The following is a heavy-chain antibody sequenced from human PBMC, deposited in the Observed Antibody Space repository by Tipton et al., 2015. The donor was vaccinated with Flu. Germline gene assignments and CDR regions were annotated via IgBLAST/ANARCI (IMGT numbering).Heavy chain of an antibody. CDR1: GGSISSYY. CDR3: AKSGSYLEYLQH. V-gene: IGHV4-4*07. J-gene: IGHJ1*01. CDR2: IYTSGST. Sequence: TLSLTCTVSGGSISSYYWSWIRQPAGKGLEWIGRIYTSGSTNYNPSLKSRVTMSVGTSKNQFSLKLTSVSAADTAVYYCAKSGSYLEYLQHWGQGTLVTVSS. D-gene: IGHD1-26*01.